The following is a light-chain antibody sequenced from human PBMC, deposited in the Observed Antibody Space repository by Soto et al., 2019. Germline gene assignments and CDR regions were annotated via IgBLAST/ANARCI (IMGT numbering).Light chain of an antibody. CDR2: GNI. V-gene: IGLV1-40*01. CDR3: CSYAGSYTYV. CDR1: SSNIGAGYD. Sequence: QSVLTQPPSVSGAPGQRVTISCTGSSSNIGAGYDVHWYQQRPGTAPKLLIFGNINRPSGVPDRFSGSKSGNTASLTISGLQAEDEADYYCCSYAGSYTYVFGTGTKLTVL. J-gene: IGLJ1*01.